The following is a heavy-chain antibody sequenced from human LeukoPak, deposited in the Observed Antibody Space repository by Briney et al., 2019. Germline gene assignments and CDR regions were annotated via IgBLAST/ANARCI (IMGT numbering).Heavy chain of an antibody. J-gene: IGHJ4*02. CDR2: ISYDGSNK. V-gene: IGHV3-30-3*02. CDR3: AKYGPQDSGSSHFDY. D-gene: IGHD1-26*01. Sequence: GRSLRLSCAASGFTFSSYAMHWVRQAPGKGLEWVAVISYDGSNKYYADSVKGRFTISRDNSKNTLFLQMDSLRAEDTAIYYCAKYGPQDSGSSHFDYWGQGALVTVSS. CDR1: GFTFSSYA.